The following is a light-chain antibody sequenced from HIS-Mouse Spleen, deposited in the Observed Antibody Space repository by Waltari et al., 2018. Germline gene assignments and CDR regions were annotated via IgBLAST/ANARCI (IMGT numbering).Light chain of an antibody. CDR1: QSVSSY. Sequence: EIVLTQSPATLSLSPGERATLSCRASQSVSSYLAWYQQKPGQAPRLRIDDASNRATGIPARFSGSGSGTDFTLTISSLEPEDVAVYYCQQRSNWPWTFGQGTKVEIK. J-gene: IGKJ1*01. V-gene: IGKV3-11*01. CDR2: DAS. CDR3: QQRSNWPWT.